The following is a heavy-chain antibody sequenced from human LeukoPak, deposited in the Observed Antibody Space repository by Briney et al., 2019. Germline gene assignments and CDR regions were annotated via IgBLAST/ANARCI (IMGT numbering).Heavy chain of an antibody. CDR2: ISGSGGST. D-gene: IGHD7-27*01. CDR3: AYLTGVNYFDY. Sequence: GRSLRLSCAASGFTFSSYAMSWVRQAPGKGLECVSAISGSGGSTYYADSVKGRFTISRDNSKNTLYLQMNSLRAEDTAVYYCAYLTGVNYFDYWGQGTLVTVSS. V-gene: IGHV3-23*01. J-gene: IGHJ4*02. CDR1: GFTFSSYA.